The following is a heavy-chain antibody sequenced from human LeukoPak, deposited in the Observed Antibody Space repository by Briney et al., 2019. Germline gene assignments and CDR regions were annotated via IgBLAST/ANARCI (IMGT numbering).Heavy chain of an antibody. J-gene: IGHJ5*02. CDR3: ARGRRYDFWSGYSRGDWFDP. CDR2: IVVGSGGT. Sequence: SVKVSCKASGFTFTSSAMQWVRQARGQRLEWIGWIVVGSGGTNYAQKFQGRVTMTRDTSISTAYMELSRLRSDDTAVYYCARGRRYDFWSGYSRGDWFDPWGQGTLVTVSS. D-gene: IGHD3-3*01. CDR1: GFTFTSSA. V-gene: IGHV1-58*02.